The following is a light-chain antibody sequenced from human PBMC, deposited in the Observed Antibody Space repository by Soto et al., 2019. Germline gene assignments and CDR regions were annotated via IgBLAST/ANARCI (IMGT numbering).Light chain of an antibody. J-gene: IGKJ5*01. Sequence: IVMTQSPATLSVSPGERATLSCRASQSVSSNLAWYQQKPGQAPRLLIYGASTRATGIPARFSGSGSGTEFTLTISSLRSADFAIYYCQQYDNWPPLTFGQGTRLEIK. CDR2: GAS. V-gene: IGKV3-15*01. CDR1: QSVSSN. CDR3: QQYDNWPPLT.